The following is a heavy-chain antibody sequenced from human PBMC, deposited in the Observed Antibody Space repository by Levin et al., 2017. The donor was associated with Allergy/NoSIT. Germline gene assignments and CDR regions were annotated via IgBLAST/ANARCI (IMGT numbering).Heavy chain of an antibody. Sequence: GGSLRLSCAASGFTFSSYWMHWVRQAPGKGLAWVSRINSDGSSTSYADSVKGRFTISRDNAKNTLYLQMNSLRAEDTAVYYCARRLDATPYYYYGMDVWGQGTTVTVSS. CDR3: ARRLDATPYYYYGMDV. J-gene: IGHJ6*02. V-gene: IGHV3-74*01. D-gene: IGHD3/OR15-3a*01. CDR1: GFTFSSYW. CDR2: INSDGSST.